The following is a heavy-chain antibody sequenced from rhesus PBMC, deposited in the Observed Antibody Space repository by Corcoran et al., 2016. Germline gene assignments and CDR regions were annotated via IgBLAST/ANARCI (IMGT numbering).Heavy chain of an antibody. V-gene: IGHV4S10*01. CDR3: ARDRCTSTTCYYLDY. CDR1: GGSISDSYR. D-gene: IGHD2-2*01. J-gene: IGHJ4*01. CDR2: IYGSSWTT. Sequence: QVQLQESGPGVVKPSETLSLLCAVSGGSISDSYRWSWIRQPPGKGLEWIGYIYGSSWTTNYSPSLKSRVTISKDSSKNQFSLELSSVTAADTAVYYCARDRCTSTTCYYLDYWGQGVLVTVSS.